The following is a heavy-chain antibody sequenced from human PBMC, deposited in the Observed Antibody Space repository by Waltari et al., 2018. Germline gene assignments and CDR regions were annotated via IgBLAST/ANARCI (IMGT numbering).Heavy chain of an antibody. V-gene: IGHV3-33*01. D-gene: IGHD1-1*01. Sequence: QVQLVESGGGVVQPGRSLRLSCAASGFTFSGYGMHWVRQAPGKGLEGGAVIWYDGSNKYYADAGKGRFTISRDNSKNTLYLQMNSLRAEDTAVYYCASGLGYMDYWGQGTLVTVSS. CDR3: ASGLGYMDY. CDR2: IWYDGSNK. J-gene: IGHJ4*02. CDR1: GFTFSGYG.